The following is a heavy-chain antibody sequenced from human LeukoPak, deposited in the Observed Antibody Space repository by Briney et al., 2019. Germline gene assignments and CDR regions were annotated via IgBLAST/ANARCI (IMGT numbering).Heavy chain of an antibody. V-gene: IGHV4-30-2*01. D-gene: IGHD4-11*01. CDR1: GGSISSGGYS. CDR2: IYHSGST. J-gene: IGHJ6*02. CDR3: ARYRTAPTVTTSSYGMDV. Sequence: SETLSLTCAVSGGSISSGGYSWSWIRQPPGKGLEWIGYIYHSGSTYYNPSLKSRVTISVDRSKNQFSLKVTSVTAADTAVYYCARYRTAPTVTTSSYGMDVWGQGTTVTVSS.